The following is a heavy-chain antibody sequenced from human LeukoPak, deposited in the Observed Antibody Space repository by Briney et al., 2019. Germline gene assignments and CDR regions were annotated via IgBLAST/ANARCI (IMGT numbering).Heavy chain of an antibody. J-gene: IGHJ5*02. CDR2: IYYSGST. CDR1: GGSISSYY. V-gene: IGHV4-59*01. Sequence: SETLSLTCAVSGGSISSYYWSWIRQPPGKGLEWIGYIYYSGSTNYNPSLKSRVTISVDTSKNQFSLKLSSVTAADTAVYYCARVMRLNWFDPWGQGTLVTVSS. D-gene: IGHD3-16*01. CDR3: ARVMRLNWFDP.